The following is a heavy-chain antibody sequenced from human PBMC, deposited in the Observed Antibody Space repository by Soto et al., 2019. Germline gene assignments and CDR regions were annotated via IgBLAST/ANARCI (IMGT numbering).Heavy chain of an antibody. CDR2: IIPIFGTA. CDR3: ARDTPLYYDFTNWFDP. Sequence: SVKVSCKASGGTFSSYAISWVRQAPGQGLEWMGGIIPIFGTANYAQKFQGRVTITADESTSTAYMEMSSLRSEDTAVYYCARDTPLYYDFTNWFDPWGQGTLVTVSS. J-gene: IGHJ5*02. V-gene: IGHV1-69*13. CDR1: GGTFSSYA. D-gene: IGHD3-3*01.